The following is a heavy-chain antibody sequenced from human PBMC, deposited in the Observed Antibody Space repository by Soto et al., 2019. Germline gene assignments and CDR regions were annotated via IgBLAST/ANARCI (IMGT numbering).Heavy chain of an antibody. V-gene: IGHV4-59*12. CDR3: ARGYRDYGMEV. CDR1: GGSITGYY. D-gene: IGHD5-18*01. CDR2: IYYSGST. J-gene: IGHJ6*04. Sequence: PSETLSLTCTVSGGSITGYYWSWIRQPPGKGLEWIGYIYYSGSTYYNPSLKSRVTMSVDTSKNQFSLKVSSVTAVDTAVYYCARGYRDYGMEVWGKGPTVTVS.